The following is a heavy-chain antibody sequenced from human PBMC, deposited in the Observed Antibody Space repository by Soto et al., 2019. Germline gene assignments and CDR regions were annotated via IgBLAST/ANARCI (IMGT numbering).Heavy chain of an antibody. V-gene: IGHV1-18*01. CDR1: GYTFPSYG. CDR3: ARGDDYIWGSYRYDD. D-gene: IGHD3-16*02. J-gene: IGHJ4*02. Sequence: QVQLVQSGAEVKKPGASVKVSCKASGYTFPSYGISWVRQAPGQGLEWMGWISAYNGNTNYAQKLQGRVTMNTDTSTSTAYTELRSLRADDTAVYYCARGDDYIWGSYRYDDWGQGTLVTVSS. CDR2: ISAYNGNT.